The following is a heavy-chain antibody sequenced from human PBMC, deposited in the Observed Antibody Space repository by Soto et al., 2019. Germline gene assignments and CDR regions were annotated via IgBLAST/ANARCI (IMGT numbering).Heavy chain of an antibody. CDR3: ARSQGSSTSLEIYYYYYYGMDV. D-gene: IGHD2-2*01. CDR2: IIPISGTA. J-gene: IGHJ6*02. V-gene: IGHV1-69*01. Sequence: QVQLVQSGAEVKKPGSSVKVSCKASGGTFSSYAISWVRQAPGQGLEWMGGIIPISGTANYAQKFQGRVTITAEESTSTAYMELSSLRSEDTAVYYCARSQGSSTSLEIYYYYYYGMDVWGRGTTVNVSS. CDR1: GGTFSSYA.